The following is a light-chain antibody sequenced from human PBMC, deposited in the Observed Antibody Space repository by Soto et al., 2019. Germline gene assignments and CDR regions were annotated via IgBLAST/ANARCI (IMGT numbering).Light chain of an antibody. CDR2: DVS. CDR1: SSDVGGYNY. V-gene: IGLV2-11*01. Sequence: QSVLTQPRSVSGSPGQSVTIYCTGTSSDVGGYNYVSWYQQHPGKAPKLMIYDVSKRPSGVPDRFSGSKSGNTASLTISGLQADDEADYYCCSYAGSYTYVFGTG. CDR3: CSYAGSYTYV. J-gene: IGLJ1*01.